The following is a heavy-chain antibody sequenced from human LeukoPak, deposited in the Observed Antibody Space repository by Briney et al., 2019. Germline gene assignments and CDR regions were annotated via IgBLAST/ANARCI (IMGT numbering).Heavy chain of an antibody. CDR1: GFTFSSYA. J-gene: IGHJ4*02. V-gene: IGHV3-23*01. Sequence: GGSLRLSCAASGFTFSSYAMSWVRQAPGKGLEWVSVISGSGGSTYYADSVKGRFTISRDNSKNTLYLQMNSLRAEDTAVYYCAKDHGYSYGFDYWGQGTLVTVSS. CDR3: AKDHGYSYGFDY. D-gene: IGHD5-18*01. CDR2: ISGSGGST.